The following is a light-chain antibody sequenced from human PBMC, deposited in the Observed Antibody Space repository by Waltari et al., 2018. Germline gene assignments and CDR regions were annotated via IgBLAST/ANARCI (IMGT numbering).Light chain of an antibody. CDR3: DSRDSSGNLWV. CDR2: GEN. V-gene: IGLV3-19*01. Sequence: SSELTQDPAVSVALGQTVTITCQGHSLRTYSGSWYQQKPGQAPLLVLYGENNRPSGIPDRFSGSSSGNTASLTITEAQAEDEADYYCDSRDSSGNLWVFGGGTKLTVV. CDR1: SLRTYS. J-gene: IGLJ3*02.